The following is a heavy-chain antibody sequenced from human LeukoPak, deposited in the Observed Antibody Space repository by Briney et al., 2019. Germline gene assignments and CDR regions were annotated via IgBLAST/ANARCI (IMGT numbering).Heavy chain of an antibody. V-gene: IGHV3-23*01. CDR2: ISPNADRT. CDR3: AIMHGYYDGSGYWVQ. CDR1: GFTFGSYA. D-gene: IGHD3-22*01. Sequence: GGSLRLSCAASGFTFGSYAMSWVRQAPGKGLEWVSFISPNADRTSKADSVEGRFTISRDNPRNTLYLQMNSLRDDDPAVYYCAIMHGYYDGSGYWVQWGQGTLVTVSS. J-gene: IGHJ4*02.